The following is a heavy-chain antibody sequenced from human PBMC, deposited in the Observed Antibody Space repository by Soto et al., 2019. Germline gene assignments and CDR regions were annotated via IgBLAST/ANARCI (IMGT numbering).Heavy chain of an antibody. CDR1: GFTFSSYW. V-gene: IGHV3-7*03. J-gene: IGHJ4*02. Sequence: GGSLRLSCAASGFTFSSYWMIWVRQAPGKGLEWVANIKQDGSEKYYVDSVKGRFTISRDNAKNSLYLQMNSLRSDDTAVYYFTRDGDYYRSWTYGYSDYGGQGTLVTLSS. CDR3: TRDGDYYRSWTYGYSDY. D-gene: IGHD3-10*01. CDR2: IKQDGSEK.